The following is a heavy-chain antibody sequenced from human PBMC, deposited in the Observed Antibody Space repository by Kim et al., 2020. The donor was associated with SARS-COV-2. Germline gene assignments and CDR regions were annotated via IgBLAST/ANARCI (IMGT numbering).Heavy chain of an antibody. CDR1: GGSITSDGYF. J-gene: IGHJ4*02. Sequence: SETLSLTCTVSGGSITSDGYFWSWIRQHPGKGLEWIGYIYYTGSTYYNPSLRSRVTILVDTSKTQFSLKLSSVTAADTAVYYCARVSGSGSSTRLDYWGQGTLVIVSP. CDR2: IYYTGST. D-gene: IGHD3-10*01. V-gene: IGHV4-31*03. CDR3: ARVSGSGSSTRLDY.